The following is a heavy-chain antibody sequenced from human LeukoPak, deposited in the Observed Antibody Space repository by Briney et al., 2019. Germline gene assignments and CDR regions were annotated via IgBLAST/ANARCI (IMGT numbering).Heavy chain of an antibody. CDR3: TRDLMDYDVSTGLHHYYMDV. D-gene: IGHD3-9*01. CDR1: GFTFSSHW. CDR2: IKQDGSEK. J-gene: IGHJ4*02. Sequence: PGGSLRLSCAASGFTFSSHWMSWVRQAPGKGLEWVANIKQDGSEKYYVDSVKGRFTISRDNAKNTLYLQMNTLRVEDTAVYYCTRDLMDYDVSTGLHHYYMDVWGQGTLVTVSS. V-gene: IGHV3-7*01.